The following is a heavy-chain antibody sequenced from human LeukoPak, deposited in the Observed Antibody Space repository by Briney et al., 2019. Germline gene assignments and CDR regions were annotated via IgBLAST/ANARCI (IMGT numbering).Heavy chain of an antibody. CDR3: ASKTWELPGY. CDR2: ISYDGSNK. D-gene: IGHD1-26*01. V-gene: IGHV3-30-3*01. J-gene: IGHJ4*02. CDR1: GFTFSSYA. Sequence: GGSLRLSCAASGFTFSSYAMHWVRQAPGKGLEWVAVISYDGSNKYYADSVKGRFTISRDNSKNTLYLQMNSLRAEDTAVYYCASKTWELPGYWGQGTLVTVSS.